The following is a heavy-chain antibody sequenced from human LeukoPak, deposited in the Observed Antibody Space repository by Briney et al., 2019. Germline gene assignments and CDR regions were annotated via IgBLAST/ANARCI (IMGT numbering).Heavy chain of an antibody. D-gene: IGHD3-10*01. CDR2: ITSSGTTM. J-gene: IGHJ3*02. V-gene: IGHV3-48*02. CDR1: GFAFSSYS. Sequence: EGSLRLSCAASGFAFSSYSMNWVRQAPGKGLEWISYITSSGTTMYYADSVRGRFTISRDNAKNSLHLQMNSLRDEDTAVYYCAREVYFYGDSAMEGGFDIWGQGTMVTVSS. CDR3: AREVYFYGDSAMEGGFDI.